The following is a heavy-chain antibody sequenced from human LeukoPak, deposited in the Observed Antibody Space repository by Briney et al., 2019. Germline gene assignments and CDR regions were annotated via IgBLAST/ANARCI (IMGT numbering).Heavy chain of an antibody. J-gene: IGHJ4*02. CDR3: AKDSRRDGEIDY. D-gene: IGHD5-24*01. Sequence: GGSLRLSCAAFGFTFSSCGMHWVRQAPGKGLEWVAFIRYDGSNKYYADSVKGRFTISRDNSKNTLYLQMNSLRAEDTAVYYCAKDSRRDGEIDYWGQGTLVTVSS. CDR2: IRYDGSNK. V-gene: IGHV3-30*02. CDR1: GFTFSSCG.